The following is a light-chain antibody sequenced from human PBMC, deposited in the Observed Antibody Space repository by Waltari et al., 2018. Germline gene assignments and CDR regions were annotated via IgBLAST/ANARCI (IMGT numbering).Light chain of an antibody. J-gene: IGKJ2*01. CDR2: GAH. CDR3: QQYIDWPQYT. V-gene: IGKV3-15*01. Sequence: IVMTLSPAIMSVSPGERVTLSCRASQRVSNYLAWYQQVPGQAPRLLIYGAHTRATGVPDRFSGSGSGTDFTLTVSSLQSEDFGVYYCQQYIDWPQYTFGQGTKLEIK. CDR1: QRVSNY.